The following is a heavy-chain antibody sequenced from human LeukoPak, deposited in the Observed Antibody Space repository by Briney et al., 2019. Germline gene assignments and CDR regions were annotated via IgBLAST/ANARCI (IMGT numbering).Heavy chain of an antibody. CDR3: ARGGDYGDLRYFDY. CDR1: GGSINNYY. V-gene: IGHV4-59*01. Sequence: SETLSLTRTVTGGSINNYYWSLIRKPPGKGLNWIGYIYYRGSTNYNPSLKSRVNFSVDTSKNQFSLKLNSVTAADTAVYYCARGGDYGDLRYFDYWGQGTLVTVSS. J-gene: IGHJ4*02. CDR2: IYYRGST. D-gene: IGHD4-17*01.